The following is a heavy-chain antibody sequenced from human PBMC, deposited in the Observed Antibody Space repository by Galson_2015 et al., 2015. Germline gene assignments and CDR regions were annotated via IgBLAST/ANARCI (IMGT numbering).Heavy chain of an antibody. Sequence: SLRLSCAASGFTFSNYGLHWVRQAPGKGLEWVATILHDGTNEKYADSVKGRFTISRDNSKNTLYVQMNSLTAEDTAVYYCARDMTIFGGWEPGMVYGMDVWGQGTTVTVSS. J-gene: IGHJ6*02. D-gene: IGHD3-3*01. CDR2: ILHDGTNE. V-gene: IGHV3-30*03. CDR1: GFTFSNYG. CDR3: ARDMTIFGGWEPGMVYGMDV.